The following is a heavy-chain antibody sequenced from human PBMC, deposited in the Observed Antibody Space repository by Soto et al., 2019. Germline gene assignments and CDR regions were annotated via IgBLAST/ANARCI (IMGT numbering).Heavy chain of an antibody. Sequence: QVLLQESGPGLVKPSGTLSLTCTVSGGSISDYYWSWFRQSPGKTLEWIGYISNSGSTNYNPSLKSRATISVDTSKNQLSLFLSTMTAADTAMYYCAREGYVNTAERWGQGTQVTVSS. CDR1: GGSISDYY. CDR2: ISNSGST. D-gene: IGHD2-15*01. V-gene: IGHV4-59*01. J-gene: IGHJ4*02. CDR3: AREGYVNTAER.